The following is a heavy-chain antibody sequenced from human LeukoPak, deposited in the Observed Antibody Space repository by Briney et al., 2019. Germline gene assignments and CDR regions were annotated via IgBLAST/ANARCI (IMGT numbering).Heavy chain of an antibody. V-gene: IGHV5-51*01. CDR3: AGLWGYCSSTSCYYYYGMDD. CDR1: GYSFTSYW. D-gene: IGHD2-2*01. CDR2: IYPGDSDT. Sequence: GESLKISCKGSGYSFTSYWIGWVRQMPGKGLEWMGIIYPGDSDTRYSPSFQGQVTISADKSISTAYLQWSSLKASDTAMYYCAGLWGYCSSTSCYYYYGMDDWGQGTTVTVSS. J-gene: IGHJ6*02.